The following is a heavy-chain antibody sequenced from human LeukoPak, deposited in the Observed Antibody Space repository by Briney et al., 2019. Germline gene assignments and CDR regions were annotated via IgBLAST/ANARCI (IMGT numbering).Heavy chain of an antibody. CDR1: GYTFTSYY. J-gene: IGHJ4*02. V-gene: IGHV1-46*01. D-gene: IGHD3-10*01. Sequence: ASVKVSFKASGYTFTSYYMHWVRQAPGQGLEWMGIINPSGGSTSYAQKFQGRVTMTRDTSTSTVYMELSSLRSEDTAVYYCARTYYYGSGSVVAFDYWGQGTLVTVSS. CDR2: INPSGGST. CDR3: ARTYYYGSGSVVAFDY.